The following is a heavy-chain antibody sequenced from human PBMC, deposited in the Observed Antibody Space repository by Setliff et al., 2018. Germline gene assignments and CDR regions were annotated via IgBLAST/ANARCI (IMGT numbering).Heavy chain of an antibody. CDR2: VFTGDSDT. J-gene: IGHJ3*02. V-gene: IGHV5-51*01. CDR3: ATLGAPASRDAFDI. Sequence: PGESLKISCKGSGYRFTTYWIGWVRQMPGKGLEWMGIVFTGDSDTRYSPSFQGQVTMSADKSINTAYLQWSSLKASDTAMYYCATLGAPASRDAFDIWGQGTMVTVSS. CDR1: GYRFTTYW. D-gene: IGHD6-25*01.